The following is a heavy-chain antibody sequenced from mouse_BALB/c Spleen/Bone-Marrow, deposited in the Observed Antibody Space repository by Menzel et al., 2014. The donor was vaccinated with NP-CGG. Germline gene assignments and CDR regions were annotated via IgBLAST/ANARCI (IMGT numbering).Heavy chain of an antibody. D-gene: IGHD2-14*01. CDR2: INPYNDGT. Sequence: VQLQQSGPELVKPGASVKMSCKASGYTFTSYVMHWVKQKPGQGLEWIGYINPYNDGTKYNEKSKGKAALTSDKSSSTAYMELSSLTSEDSAVYYCASPYYRYDGFAYWGQGTLVTVSA. CDR1: GYTFTSYV. V-gene: IGHV1-14*01. CDR3: ASPYYRYDGFAY. J-gene: IGHJ3*01.